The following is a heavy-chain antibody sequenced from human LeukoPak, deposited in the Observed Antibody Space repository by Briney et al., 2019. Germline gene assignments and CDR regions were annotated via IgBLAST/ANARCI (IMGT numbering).Heavy chain of an antibody. V-gene: IGHV4-61*02. J-gene: IGHJ4*02. CDR3: ARVRDGGPDY. CDR1: GGSISSGSYY. D-gene: IGHD2-21*02. CDR2: IYTSGST. Sequence: PSETLSLTCTVSGGSISSGSYYWSWIRQPAGKGLEWIGRIYTSGSTNYNPSLKSRVTISVDTSKNQFSLKLSSVTAADTAVYYCARVRDGGPDYWGQGTLVTVSS.